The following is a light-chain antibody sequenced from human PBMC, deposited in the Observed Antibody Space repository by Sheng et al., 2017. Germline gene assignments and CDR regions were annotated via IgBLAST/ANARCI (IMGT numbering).Light chain of an antibody. V-gene: IGKV1-5*03. J-gene: IGKJ2*01. Sequence: DIQMTQSPSTLSASVGDRVCITCRASESMSYWLAWYQQKPGKAPKLLIYKASALESGVPSRFSGSGSRTEFTLTISSLQPDDFATYYCQQYQSYPHTFGQGTKLEI. CDR3: QQYQSYPHT. CDR2: KAS. CDR1: ESMSYW.